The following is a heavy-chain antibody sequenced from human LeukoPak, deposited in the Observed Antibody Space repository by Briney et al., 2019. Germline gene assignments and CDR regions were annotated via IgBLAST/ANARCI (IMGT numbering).Heavy chain of an antibody. CDR3: AREESSSSAAFDI. CDR2: IKQDGSEK. CDR1: GFTFSSRDW. D-gene: IGHD6-6*01. Sequence: GGSLRLSCVASGFTFSSRDWMTWVRQAPGKGLEWVANIKQDGSEKYYVDSVKGRFTISRDNAKNSLYLQMNSLRAEDTAVYYCAREESSSSAAFDIWGQGTMVTVSS. J-gene: IGHJ3*02. V-gene: IGHV3-7*01.